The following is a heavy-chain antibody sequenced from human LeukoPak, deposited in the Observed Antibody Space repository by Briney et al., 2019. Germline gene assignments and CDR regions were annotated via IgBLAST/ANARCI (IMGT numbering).Heavy chain of an antibody. Sequence: GRSLRLSCAASGLVLSTYSMNWVRQAPGKGLEWVSSISRGDNYIFYTDSVKDRLTISRDNAKNSVYLQMNSLRAEDTDVYYCARGGGDYYGSDYWGQGKLVTVSS. CDR3: ARGGGDYYGSDY. CDR1: GLVLSTYS. D-gene: IGHD3-10*01. J-gene: IGHJ4*02. V-gene: IGHV3-21*01. CDR2: ISRGDNYI.